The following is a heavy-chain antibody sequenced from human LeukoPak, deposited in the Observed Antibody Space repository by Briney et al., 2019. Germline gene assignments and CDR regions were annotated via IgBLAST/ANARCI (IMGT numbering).Heavy chain of an antibody. CDR1: GFTFSSYG. CDR2: ISYDGSNK. J-gene: IGHJ4*02. V-gene: IGHV3-30*03. CDR3: ARDRATSRALDY. Sequence: PGGSLRLSCAASGFTFSSYGMHWVRQAPGKGLEWVAVISYDGSNKYYADSVKGRFTISRDNSKNTLYLQMNSLRAEDTAVYYCARDRATSRALDYWGQGTLVTVSS.